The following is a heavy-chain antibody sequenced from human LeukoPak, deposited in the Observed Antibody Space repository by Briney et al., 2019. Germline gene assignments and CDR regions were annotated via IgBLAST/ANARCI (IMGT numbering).Heavy chain of an antibody. Sequence: SSETLSLTCAVYGGSSSGYYWSWIRQPPGKGLEWIGEINHIGSTNYNPCLKSRVTISVDTSKNQCSLKLSSVTAADTAVYDCAGGWSWEDWFDPWGQGTLVTVSS. CDR1: GGSSSGYY. J-gene: IGHJ5*02. V-gene: IGHV4-34*01. D-gene: IGHD1-26*01. CDR3: AGGWSWEDWFDP. CDR2: INHIGST.